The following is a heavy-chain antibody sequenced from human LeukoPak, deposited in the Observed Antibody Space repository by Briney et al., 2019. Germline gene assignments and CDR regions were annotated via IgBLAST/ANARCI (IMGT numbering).Heavy chain of an antibody. CDR1: GFTFSSYE. D-gene: IGHD4-17*01. CDR3: ARENGVTNGWNFDL. Sequence: TGGSLRLSCAASGFTFSSYEMNWVRQAPGKGLEWVSYISGRGTTIYYADSVKGRFTISRDDAKNSLFLQMNSLRAEDTAVYYCARENGVTNGWNFDLWGRGALVTVSS. CDR2: ISGRGTTI. V-gene: IGHV3-48*03. J-gene: IGHJ2*01.